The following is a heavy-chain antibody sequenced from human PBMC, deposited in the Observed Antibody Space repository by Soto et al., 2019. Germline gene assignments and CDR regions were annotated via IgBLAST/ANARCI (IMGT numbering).Heavy chain of an antibody. V-gene: IGHV3-23*01. D-gene: IGHD3-22*01. CDR3: ARQIYDSDTGPNFQYYFDS. Sequence: LRLSCAASGFTFSNYAMTWVRQAPGKGLEWVSTISGSAGSTYYADSVKGHVTISVTKSITTVFLQWSSLRASDTAMYYCARQIYDSDTGPNFQYYFDSWGQGTPVTVSS. CDR1: GFTFSNYA. CDR2: ISGSAGST. J-gene: IGHJ4*02.